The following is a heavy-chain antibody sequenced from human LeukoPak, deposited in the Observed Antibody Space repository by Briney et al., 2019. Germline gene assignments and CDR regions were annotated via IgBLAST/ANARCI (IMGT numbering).Heavy chain of an antibody. CDR2: INTNTGNP. CDR3: ARDLYSSGLRGDY. V-gene: IGHV7-4-1*02. CDR1: GGTFSNYA. D-gene: IGHD6-19*01. J-gene: IGHJ4*02. Sequence: ASVKVSCKASGGTFSNYAITWVRQAPGQGLEWMGWINTNTGNPTYAQGFTGRFVFSLDTSVSTAYLQISSLKAEDTAVYYCARDLYSSGLRGDYWGQGTLVTVST.